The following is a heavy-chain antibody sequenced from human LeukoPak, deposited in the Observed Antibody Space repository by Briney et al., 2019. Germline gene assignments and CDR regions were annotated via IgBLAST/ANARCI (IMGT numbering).Heavy chain of an antibody. CDR2: IKQDGSEK. V-gene: IGHV3-7*01. J-gene: IGHJ3*02. CDR3: ARGGNTDAFDI. D-gene: IGHD4-23*01. CDR1: GFTFSSYW. Sequence: GGSLRLSCAASGFTFSSYWMSWVRQAPGKGLEWVSNIKQDGSEKYHVDSVKGRFTISRDNAKNSLYLQMNSLRAEDTAVYYCARGGNTDAFDIWGQGTIVTVSS.